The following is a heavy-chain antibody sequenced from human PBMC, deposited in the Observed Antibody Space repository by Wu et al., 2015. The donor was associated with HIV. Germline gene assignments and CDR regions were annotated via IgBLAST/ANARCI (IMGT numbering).Heavy chain of an antibody. CDR2: IFSNGNT. CDR3: AREAWNSLGWLGFDI. CDR1: DSLTSGDYY. J-gene: IGHJ3*02. Sequence: QVQLQESGPGLVKPSQTLSLTCSLSDSLTSGDYYWTWIRQSPGKGLEWIGYIFSNGNTKYSPSLQSRVTISLDTSNNRFSLKLTSVTAADTGMYYCAREAWNSLGWLGFDIWDQGTMVTVSS. V-gene: IGHV4-30-4*08. D-gene: IGHD1-7*01.